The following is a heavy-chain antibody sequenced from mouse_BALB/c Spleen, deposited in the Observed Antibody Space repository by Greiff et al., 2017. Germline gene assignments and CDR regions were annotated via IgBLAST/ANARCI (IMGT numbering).Heavy chain of an antibody. V-gene: IGHV5-6*01. Sequence: EVQLVESGGDLVKPGGSLKLSCAASGFTFSSYGMSWVRQTPDKRLEWVATISSGGSYTYYPDSVKGRFTISRDNAKNTLYLQMSSLKSEDTAMYYCARAGFYYGSSHWFAYWGQGTLVTVSA. D-gene: IGHD1-1*01. CDR2: ISSGGSYT. CDR1: GFTFSSYG. J-gene: IGHJ3*01. CDR3: ARAGFYYGSSHWFAY.